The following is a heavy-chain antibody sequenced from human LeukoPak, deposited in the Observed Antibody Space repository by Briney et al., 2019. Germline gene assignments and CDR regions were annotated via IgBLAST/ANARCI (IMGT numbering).Heavy chain of an antibody. J-gene: IGHJ4*02. CDR3: ARNPPRWLADY. CDR2: IYYSGST. V-gene: IGHV4-39*01. D-gene: IGHD6-19*01. Sequence: SETLSLTCTVSGGSISSSSYYWGWIRQPPGKGLEWIGSIYYSGSTYYNPSLKSRVTISVDTSKNQFSLKLSSVTAADTAVYYCARNPPRWLADYWGQGTLVTVSS. CDR1: GGSISSSSYY.